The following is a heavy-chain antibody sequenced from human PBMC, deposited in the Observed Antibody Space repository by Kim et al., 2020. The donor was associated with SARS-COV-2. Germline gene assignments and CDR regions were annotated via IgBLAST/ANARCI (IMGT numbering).Heavy chain of an antibody. V-gene: IGHV1-24*01. J-gene: IGHJ4*02. CDR2: FDPEDGET. CDR1: GYTLTELS. CDR3: ATTAYYYDSSGTTGYFDY. Sequence: ASVKVSCKVSGYTLTELSMHWVRQAPGKGLELMGGFDPEDGETIYAQKFQGRVTMTEDTSTDTAYMELSSLRSEDTAVYYCATTAYYYDSSGTTGYFDYWGQGTLVTVSS. D-gene: IGHD3-22*01.